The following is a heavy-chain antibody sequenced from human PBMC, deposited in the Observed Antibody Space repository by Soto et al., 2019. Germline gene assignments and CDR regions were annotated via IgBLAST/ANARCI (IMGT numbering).Heavy chain of an antibody. CDR2: MDPNSGST. D-gene: IGHD3-3*01. V-gene: IGHV1-8*01. CDR3: ARERKFDFWRKGLDV. J-gene: IGHJ6*02. CDR1: GYTFTSYD. Sequence: QAQLVQSGAEAKKPGASVKVSCKASGYTFTSYDINWVRQAPGQGLEWLGWMDPNSGSTGYAQNFQGRVTMTRNISINTAHMELSSLRSEDTAVYYCARERKFDFWRKGLDVWGQGTTVTVSS.